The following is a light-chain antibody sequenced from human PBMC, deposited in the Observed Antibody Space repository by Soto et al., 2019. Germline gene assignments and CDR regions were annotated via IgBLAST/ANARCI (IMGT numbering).Light chain of an antibody. CDR2: DVS. CDR1: QGIRGA. CDR3: QQFNSYPIT. Sequence: AIQLTQSPSSLSASVGDRVTITCRASQGIRGALAWYQQRPGKPPKMLIYDVSKLERGVPSRFSGSDSGTHFTLTISSLQAEDFATNYCQQFNSYPITFSQGTRLEIK. J-gene: IGKJ5*01. V-gene: IGKV1-13*02.